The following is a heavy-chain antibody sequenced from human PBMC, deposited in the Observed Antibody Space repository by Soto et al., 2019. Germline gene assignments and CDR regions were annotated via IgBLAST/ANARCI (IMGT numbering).Heavy chain of an antibody. Sequence: GGSLRLSCAASGFTFSDYCMSWIRQAPGKGLEWVSYISSSGSTIYYADSVKGRFTISRDNAKNSLYLQMNSLRAEDTAVYYCARALVTTVTPIDYWGQGTLVTVSS. CDR2: ISSSGSTI. D-gene: IGHD4-17*01. V-gene: IGHV3-11*01. J-gene: IGHJ4*02. CDR1: GFTFSDYC. CDR3: ARALVTTVTPIDY.